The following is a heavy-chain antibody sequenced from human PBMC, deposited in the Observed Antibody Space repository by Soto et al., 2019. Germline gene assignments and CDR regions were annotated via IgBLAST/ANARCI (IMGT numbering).Heavy chain of an antibody. CDR3: ARGHSGSYPGD. V-gene: IGHV4-34*01. J-gene: IGHJ4*02. D-gene: IGHD1-26*01. CDR2: INHSGCT. Sequence: SETLSLTCAVYGGSFSGYYWSWIRQPPGKGLEWIGEINHSGCTNYNPSLKSRVTISVDTSKNQFSLKLSSVTAADTAVYYCARGHSGSYPGDWGQGTLVTVSS. CDR1: GGSFSGYY.